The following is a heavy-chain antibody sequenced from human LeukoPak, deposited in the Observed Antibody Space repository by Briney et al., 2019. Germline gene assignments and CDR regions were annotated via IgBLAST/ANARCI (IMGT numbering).Heavy chain of an antibody. CDR3: ARDKAVAGSVFDY. Sequence: SVKVSCKASGGTFSSYAISWVRQAPGQGLEWMGGTIPIFGTANYAQKFQGRVTITADESTSTAYMELSSLRSEDTAVYYCARDKAVAGSVFDYWGQGTLVTVSS. CDR1: GGTFSSYA. CDR2: TIPIFGTA. J-gene: IGHJ4*02. D-gene: IGHD6-19*01. V-gene: IGHV1-69*13.